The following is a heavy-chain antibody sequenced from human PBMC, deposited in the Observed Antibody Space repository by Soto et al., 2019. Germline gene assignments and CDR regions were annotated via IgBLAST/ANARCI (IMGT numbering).Heavy chain of an antibody. CDR1: GFTFSRYW. CDR2: INGDGSTT. D-gene: IGHD3-10*01. CDR3: STWFRFAYYYYLMYV. V-gene: IGHV3-74*01. Sequence: EVQLVESGGDLVQPGGSLRLSCAASGFTFSRYWMHWVRQAPGKGLAWVSRINGDGSTTNYADSVTGRFTISRDNARNTLYMQMHSLRAEDTAVYFCSTWFRFAYYYYLMYVWCKGTTVTVSS. J-gene: IGHJ6*03.